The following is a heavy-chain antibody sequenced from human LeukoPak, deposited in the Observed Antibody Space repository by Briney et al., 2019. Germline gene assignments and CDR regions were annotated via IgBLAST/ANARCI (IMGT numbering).Heavy chain of an antibody. CDR2: ISSSGSTI. Sequence: GGSLRLSCAASGFTFSSYEMDWVGQAQGKGLEWVSYISSSGSTIYYADSVKGRFTISRDNAKNSLYLQMNSLRAEDTAVYYCARRVGATRGFDYWGQGTLVTVSS. V-gene: IGHV3-48*03. D-gene: IGHD1-26*01. CDR3: ARRVGATRGFDY. J-gene: IGHJ4*02. CDR1: GFTFSSYE.